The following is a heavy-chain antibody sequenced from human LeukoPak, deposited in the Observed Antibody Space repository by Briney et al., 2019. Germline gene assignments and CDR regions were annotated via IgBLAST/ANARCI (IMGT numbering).Heavy chain of an antibody. CDR2: IYWNDDK. CDR1: GFSPSTSGVG. CDR3: AHRGDTAMVSWGFYGSYFDY. V-gene: IGHV2-5*01. D-gene: IGHD5-18*01. J-gene: IGHJ4*02. Sequence: SGPTLVNPTQTLTLTCTFSGFSPSTSGVGVGWIRQPPGKALEWLALIYWNDDKRYSPSLKSRLTITKDTSKNQVVLTMTNMDPVDTATYYCAHRGDTAMVSWGFYGSYFDYWGQGTLVTVSS.